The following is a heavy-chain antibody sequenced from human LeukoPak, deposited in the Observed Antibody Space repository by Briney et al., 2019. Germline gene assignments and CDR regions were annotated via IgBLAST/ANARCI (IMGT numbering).Heavy chain of an antibody. J-gene: IGHJ3*02. CDR3: ARDDTHYGSSGSFYDAFDI. V-gene: IGHV3-7*01. CDR1: GFTFSNYW. D-gene: IGHD3-22*01. Sequence: QPGGSLRLSCAASGFTFSNYWMTWVRRAPGKGLEWVATIRRDGSETHYVDSVMGRFTISRDNAKNSLYLQMNSLRAEDTAVYYCARDDTHYGSSGSFYDAFDIWGQGTMVTVSS. CDR2: IRRDGSET.